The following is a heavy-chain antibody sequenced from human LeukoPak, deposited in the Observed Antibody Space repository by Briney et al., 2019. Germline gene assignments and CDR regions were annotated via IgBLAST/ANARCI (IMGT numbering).Heavy chain of an antibody. CDR1: GGTFSSYA. CDR2: IIPILGIA. CDR3: ATDPAYYYDSSGYSFDAFDI. J-gene: IGHJ3*02. V-gene: IGHV1-69*04. Sequence: ASVKVSCKASGGTFSSYAISWVRQAPGQGLEWMGRIIPILGIANYAQKFQGRVTITADKSTSTAYMELSSLRSEDTAVYYCATDPAYYYDSSGYSFDAFDIWGQGTMVTVSS. D-gene: IGHD3-22*01.